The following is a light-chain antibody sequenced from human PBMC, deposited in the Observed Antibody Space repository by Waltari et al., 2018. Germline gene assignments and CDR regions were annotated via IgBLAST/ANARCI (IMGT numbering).Light chain of an antibody. Sequence: DIVLTQSPATLSLSPGARAILSFRTSQTVRTTYLTWYQQKPGQAPTLLIYGASSRATGIPDRFSGSGSGTDFSLTISSLEPEDFAVYYCQQYDISPLTFGGGTKVEIK. CDR1: QTVRTTY. V-gene: IGKV3-20*01. J-gene: IGKJ4*01. CDR3: QQYDISPLT. CDR2: GAS.